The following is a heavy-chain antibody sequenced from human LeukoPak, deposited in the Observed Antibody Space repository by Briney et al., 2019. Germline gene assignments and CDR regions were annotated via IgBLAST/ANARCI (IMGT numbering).Heavy chain of an antibody. V-gene: IGHV4-39*07. CDR2: INHSGST. J-gene: IGHJ4*02. D-gene: IGHD3-9*01. Sequence: SETLSLTCTVSGGSISSGGYYWSWIRQPPGKGLEWIGEINHSGSTNYNPSPKSRVTISVDTSKNQFSLKLSSVTAADTAVYYCARGLTYYDILTGYSPPFDYWGQGTLVTVSS. CDR1: GGSISSGGYY. CDR3: ARGLTYYDILTGYSPPFDY.